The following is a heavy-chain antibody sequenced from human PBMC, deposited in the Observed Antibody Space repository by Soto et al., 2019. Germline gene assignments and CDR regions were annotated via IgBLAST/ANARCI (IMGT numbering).Heavy chain of an antibody. D-gene: IGHD6-6*01. Sequence: EVQLVESGGGLVQPGRSLRLSCEASGFNFDDHPMHWVRQVPGEGLEWVSGISWNSGVRAYADSVRGRFTISRDNAKNSLNLQMNSLRAEDTAFYYWAIDMFSTSSGWFDPWGQGTLVTVSS. J-gene: IGHJ5*02. CDR1: GFNFDDHP. CDR2: ISWNSGVR. CDR3: AIDMFSTSSGWFDP. V-gene: IGHV3-9*01.